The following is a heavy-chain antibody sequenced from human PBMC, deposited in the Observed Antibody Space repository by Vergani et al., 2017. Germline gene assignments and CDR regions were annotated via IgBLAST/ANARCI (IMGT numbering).Heavy chain of an antibody. Sequence: EVQLVESGGGLVQPGGSLRLSCAASGFTFSSYEMNWVRQAPGKGLEWVSYISSSGSTIYYADSVKGRFTISRDNAKNSLYLQMNSLRAEDTALYYCARDLMVAATPRVLFDYWGQGTLVTVSS. J-gene: IGHJ4*02. CDR1: GFTFSSYE. D-gene: IGHD2-15*01. CDR2: ISSSGSTI. CDR3: ARDLMVAATPRVLFDY. V-gene: IGHV3-48*03.